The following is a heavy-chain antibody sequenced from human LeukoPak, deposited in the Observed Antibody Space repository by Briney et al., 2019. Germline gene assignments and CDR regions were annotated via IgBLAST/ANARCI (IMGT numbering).Heavy chain of an antibody. Sequence: KPSETLSLTCTVSGGSISSYYWSWIRQPPGKGLEWIGYIYYSGSTNCNPSVKSRVAMSVDTSKKQFSLKLSSLTAADTAVYYCARGGTAVIAPYALDIWGQGTMVTVSS. CDR2: IYYSGST. D-gene: IGHD4-23*01. J-gene: IGHJ3*02. CDR1: GGSISSYY. CDR3: ARGGTAVIAPYALDI. V-gene: IGHV4-59*01.